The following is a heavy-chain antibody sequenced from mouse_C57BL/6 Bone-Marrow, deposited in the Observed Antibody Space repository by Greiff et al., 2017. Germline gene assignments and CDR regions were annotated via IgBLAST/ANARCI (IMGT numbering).Heavy chain of an antibody. J-gene: IGHJ4*01. V-gene: IGHV1-55*01. CDR1: GYTFTSYW. Sequence: QVQLQQPGAELVKPGASVKMSCKASGYTFTSYWITWVKQRPGQGLEWIGDIYPGSGSTNYNEKFKSKATLTVDTSSSTAYMQLSSLTSEDSAVXYCARGGGYGRYAMDYWGQGTSVTVSS. CDR3: ARGGGYGRYAMDY. D-gene: IGHD2-2*01. CDR2: IYPGSGST.